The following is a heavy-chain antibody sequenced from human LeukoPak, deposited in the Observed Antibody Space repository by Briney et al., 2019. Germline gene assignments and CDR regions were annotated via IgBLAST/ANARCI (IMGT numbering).Heavy chain of an antibody. J-gene: IGHJ4*02. V-gene: IGHV3-23*01. CDR1: GFTFSTEA. CDR3: TKNLGFIPQFDY. CDR2: INDSGSTT. D-gene: IGHD1-26*01. Sequence: PGRCLRLSCEVSGFTFSTEAMTCARQDPGKWLEWGSKINDSGSTTYYAASVQGRFTISRDNSRNTAYLQMNSLRVEDTAFYYCTKNLGFIPQFDYWSQGTLVAVSS.